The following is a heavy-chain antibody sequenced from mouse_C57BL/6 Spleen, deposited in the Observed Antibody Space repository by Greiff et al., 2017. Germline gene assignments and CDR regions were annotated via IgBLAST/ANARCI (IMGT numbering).Heavy chain of an antibody. CDR1: GYTFTSYW. CDR2: IDPSDSYN. D-gene: IGHD4-1*01. CDR3: AGGTGPYFDY. Sequence: QVQLQQPGAELVMPGASVKLSCQASGYTFTSYWMHWVKQRPGQGLEWIGEIDPSDSYNNYNQKFKGKSTLTVDKSSSTAYMQLSSLTSEDSAVYYCAGGTGPYFDYWGQGTTRTVSS. V-gene: IGHV1-69*01. J-gene: IGHJ2*01.